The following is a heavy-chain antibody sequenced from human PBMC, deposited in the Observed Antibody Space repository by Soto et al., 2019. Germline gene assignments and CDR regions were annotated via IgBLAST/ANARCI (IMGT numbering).Heavy chain of an antibody. J-gene: IGHJ5*02. D-gene: IGHD6-19*01. Sequence: PSETLSLTCTVSGGSISSYYWSWIRQPPGKGLERIGYIYYSGSTNYNPSLKSRVTISVDTSKNQFSLKLSSATAADTAVYYCARDSRSGWYWFDPWGQGTLVTVSS. V-gene: IGHV4-59*01. CDR2: IYYSGST. CDR3: ARDSRSGWYWFDP. CDR1: GGSISSYY.